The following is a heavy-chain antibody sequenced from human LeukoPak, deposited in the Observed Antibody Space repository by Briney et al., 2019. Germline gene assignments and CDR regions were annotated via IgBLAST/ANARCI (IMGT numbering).Heavy chain of an antibody. D-gene: IGHD2-2*01. Sequence: GGSLRLSCAASGFTFSRFWMSWVRQAPGKGLEWVANINQAGSEKYYVDSVKGRFTISRDNAKNSLYLLMNSLRAEDTAVYYCVSASPAADYWGQGTLVTVSS. V-gene: IGHV3-7*01. CDR3: VSASPAADY. CDR2: INQAGSEK. CDR1: GFTFSRFW. J-gene: IGHJ4*02.